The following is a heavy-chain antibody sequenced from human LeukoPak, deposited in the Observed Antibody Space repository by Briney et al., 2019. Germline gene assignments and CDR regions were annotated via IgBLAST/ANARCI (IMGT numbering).Heavy chain of an antibody. J-gene: IGHJ4*02. CDR2: ISYDGSNK. Sequence: PGGSLRLSCAASGFTFSSYAMHWVRQAPGKGLEWVAVISYDGSNKYYADSVKGRFTISRDNSKSTLYLHMNSLRAEDTAVYYCARSSGWYRALWDWGQGTLVTVSS. CDR1: GFTFSSYA. V-gene: IGHV3-30-3*01. D-gene: IGHD6-19*01. CDR3: ARSSGWYRALWD.